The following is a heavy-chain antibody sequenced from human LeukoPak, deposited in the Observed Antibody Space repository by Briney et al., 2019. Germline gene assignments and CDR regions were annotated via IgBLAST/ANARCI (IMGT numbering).Heavy chain of an antibody. CDR3: ARNYDFWSGYYYAY. CDR1: GYTFNNYA. D-gene: IGHD3-3*01. J-gene: IGHJ4*02. CDR2: INAGNGNT. Sequence: GASVTVSCKASGYTFNNYAIHWVRQAPGQRLEWMGWINAGNGNTRYSQKFQGRVTITRDTFATTVYMELSSLTSEDTAVYYCARNYDFWSGYYYAYWGQGTLVTVSS. V-gene: IGHV1-3*01.